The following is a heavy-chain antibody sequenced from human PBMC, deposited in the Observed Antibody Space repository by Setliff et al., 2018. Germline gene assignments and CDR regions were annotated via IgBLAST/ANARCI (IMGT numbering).Heavy chain of an antibody. CDR1: GYTFTSYS. J-gene: IGHJ6*03. Sequence: GASVKVSCKASGYTFTSYSMHWVRQAPGQSLEWMGWINAGNGNTKYSQKFQGRVTITRDTSASTAYMELSSLRSEDTAVYYCARDRVPPLFGVGSYYYMDVWGKGTTVTVSS. D-gene: IGHD3-3*01. V-gene: IGHV1-3*01. CDR2: INAGNGNT. CDR3: ARDRVPPLFGVGSYYYMDV.